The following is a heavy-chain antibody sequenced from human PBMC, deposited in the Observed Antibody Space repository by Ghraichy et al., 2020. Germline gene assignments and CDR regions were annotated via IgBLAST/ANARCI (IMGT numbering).Heavy chain of an antibody. CDR1: GGSIGTLY. CDR2: VYYSGST. D-gene: IGHD6-6*01. V-gene: IGHV4-59*11. J-gene: IGHJ3*02. Sequence: LSLTCSVSGGSIGTLYWSWIRQPPGKPLEWIGHVYYSGSTNYNPSLKSRVTISVDTSRNEFSLRVNSVTGADTAIYYCATNSSSSVGFDIWGQGTKVTISS. CDR3: ATNSSSSVGFDI.